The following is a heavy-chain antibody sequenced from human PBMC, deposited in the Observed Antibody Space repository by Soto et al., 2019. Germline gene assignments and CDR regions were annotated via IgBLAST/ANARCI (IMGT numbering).Heavy chain of an antibody. CDR1: GFTFSSYV. CDR3: AKDPHVLLWFGELSNDAFDI. J-gene: IGHJ3*02. CDR2: ISGSGGST. D-gene: IGHD3-10*01. Sequence: PGGSLRLSCAASGFTFSSYVMSWVRQAPGKGLEWVSAISGSGGSTYYADSVKGRFTISRDNSKNTLYLQMNSLRAEDTAVYYCAKDPHVLLWFGELSNDAFDIWGQGTMVTVS. V-gene: IGHV3-23*01.